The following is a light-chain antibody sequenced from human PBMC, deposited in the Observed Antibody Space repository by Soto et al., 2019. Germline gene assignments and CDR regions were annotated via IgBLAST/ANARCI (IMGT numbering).Light chain of an antibody. Sequence: IVLTQSPGTLSLSPGERVTLSCRASQSISRNYLAWYQQKPGLAPRLIMYHGSRRATGIPARFSGSGSGTEFTLTISSLQSEDFAVYYCQQYNNWPLTFGQGTKVDIK. V-gene: IGKV3-15*01. CDR2: HGS. J-gene: IGKJ1*01. CDR3: QQYNNWPLT. CDR1: QSISRN.